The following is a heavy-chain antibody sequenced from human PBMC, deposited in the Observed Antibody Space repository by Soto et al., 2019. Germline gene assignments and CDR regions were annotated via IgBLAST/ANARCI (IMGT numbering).Heavy chain of an antibody. CDR1: GDAISRGGYY. CDR2: NYYSGNT. D-gene: IGHD5-12*01. J-gene: IGHJ5*02. V-gene: IGHV4-31*03. CDR3: VRCLGYTGSGPGGWGFDP. Sequence: QVQLQESGPGLVKPSQTLSLTCTVSGDAISRGGYYWGWIRQHPGKGLQWLGYNYYSGNTYYSPSLRGRITISVDMSENQFSLKWTSATAADTAVYYCVRCLGYTGSGPGGWGFDPWGQGTLVTVSS.